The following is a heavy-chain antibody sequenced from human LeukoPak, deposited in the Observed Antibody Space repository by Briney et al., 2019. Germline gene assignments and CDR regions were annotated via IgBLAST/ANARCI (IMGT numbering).Heavy chain of an antibody. CDR1: GGSISSRSYY. D-gene: IGHD6-13*01. J-gene: IGHJ3*02. V-gene: IGHV4-39*07. Sequence: SETLSLTCTVSGGSISSRSYYWGWIRQPPGKGLEWIGSIYYSGSTYYNPSLKSRVTISVDTSKNQFSLKLSSVTAADTAVYYCARPPIAAAGTVLGAFDIWGQGTMVTVSS. CDR3: ARPPIAAAGTVLGAFDI. CDR2: IYYSGST.